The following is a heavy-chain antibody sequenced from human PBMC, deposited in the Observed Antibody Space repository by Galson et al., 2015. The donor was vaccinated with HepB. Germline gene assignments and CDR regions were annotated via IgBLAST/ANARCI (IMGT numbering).Heavy chain of an antibody. Sequence: SLRLSCAASGFAFATYSMHWVRQAPGKGLEWVAFISSAGTNDFIADSVKGRFTISRDNSKNTLYLQMNSLGGEDTAVYYCARERTSTTWRVNFDSWGQGTLVTVSS. V-gene: IGHV3-30*04. J-gene: IGHJ4*02. D-gene: IGHD6-13*01. CDR3: ARERTSTTWRVNFDS. CDR1: GFAFATYS. CDR2: ISSAGTND.